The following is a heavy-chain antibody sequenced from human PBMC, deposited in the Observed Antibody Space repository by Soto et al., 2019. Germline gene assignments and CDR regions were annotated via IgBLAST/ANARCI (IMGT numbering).Heavy chain of an antibody. V-gene: IGHV3-7*05. CDR2: IKQDGSEK. D-gene: IGHD6-19*01. Sequence: GESLKISCAASGFTFSSYWMNWVRQAPGKGLEWVANIKQDGSEKYYLDSVKGRFTISRDNAKNSLYLQMNSLRAEDTAVYYCASGGGWVFESWGQGTLVTVSS. J-gene: IGHJ4*02. CDR3: ASGGGWVFES. CDR1: GFTFSSYW.